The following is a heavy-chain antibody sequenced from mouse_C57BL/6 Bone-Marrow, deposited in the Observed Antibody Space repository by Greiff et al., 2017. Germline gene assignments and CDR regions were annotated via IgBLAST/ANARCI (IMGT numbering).Heavy chain of an antibody. CDR3: SREGRYDYDGGWYFDV. J-gene: IGHJ1*03. V-gene: IGHV5-2*01. D-gene: IGHD2-4*01. Sequence: EVMLVESGGGLVQPGESLKLSCESNEYEFPSHDMSWVRKTPEKRLELVAAINSDGGSTYYPDTMERRFIISRDNTKETVYLQMSSLRAEDTALYYCSREGRYDYDGGWYFDVWGTGTTVTVSS. CDR2: INSDGGST. CDR1: EYEFPSHD.